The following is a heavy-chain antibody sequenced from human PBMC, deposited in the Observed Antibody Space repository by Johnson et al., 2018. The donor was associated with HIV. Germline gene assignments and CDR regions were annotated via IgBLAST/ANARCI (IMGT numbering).Heavy chain of an antibody. V-gene: IGHV3-30-3*01. CDR2: ISYDGSNK. Sequence: QVQLVESGGGVVQPGRSLRLSCAASGFTFSSYAMHWVRQAPGKGLEWVAVISYDGSNKYYADSVKGRFTISRDNSKNTLYLQMNSLRAEDTAVYYCAREGAAAGPTDAFDIWGQGTMGTVSS. J-gene: IGHJ3*02. D-gene: IGHD6-13*01. CDR3: AREGAAAGPTDAFDI. CDR1: GFTFSSYA.